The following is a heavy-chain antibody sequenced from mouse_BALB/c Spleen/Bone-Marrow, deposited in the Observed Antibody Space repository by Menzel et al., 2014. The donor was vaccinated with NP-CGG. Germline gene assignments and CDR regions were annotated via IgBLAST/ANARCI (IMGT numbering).Heavy chain of an antibody. CDR3: ASSYYGNPFAY. CDR2: ISNGGGST. J-gene: IGHJ3*01. CDR1: GFTFSDYY. Sequence: EVKLVESGGGLVQPGGSLKLSCATSGFTFSDYYMYWVRQTPEKRLEWVAYISNGGGSTYYPDTVKGRFTISRDNAKNTLYLQMSRLKSEDTAMYYGASSYYGNPFAYWGQGTLVTVSA. D-gene: IGHD2-10*01. V-gene: IGHV5-12*02.